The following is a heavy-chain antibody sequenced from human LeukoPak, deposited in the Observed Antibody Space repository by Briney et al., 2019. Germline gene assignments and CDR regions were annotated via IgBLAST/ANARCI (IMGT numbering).Heavy chain of an antibody. V-gene: IGHV4-31*03. D-gene: IGHD2-2*02. CDR3: ARDNGEPILGYCSSTSCYTFDY. Sequence: PSETLSLTCTVSGGSISSGGYYWSWIRQHPGKGLEWTGYIYYSGSTYYNPSLKSRVTISVDTSKNQISLKLSSVTAADTAVYYCARDNGEPILGYCSSTSCYTFDYWGQGTLVTVSS. CDR2: IYYSGST. J-gene: IGHJ4*02. CDR1: GGSISSGGYY.